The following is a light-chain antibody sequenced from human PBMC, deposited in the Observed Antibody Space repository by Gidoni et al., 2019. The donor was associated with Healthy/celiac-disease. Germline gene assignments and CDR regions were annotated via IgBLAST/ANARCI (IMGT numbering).Light chain of an antibody. V-gene: IGKV1-39*01. J-gene: IGKJ2*01. CDR2: AAS. CDR1: QSISSY. CDR3: QQSYSTPYT. Sequence: DIQMTQSPSSLSASVGDRVTITCRASQSISSYLNWYQQKPGKDPKRLIYAASSLQSGVPSRFSGSGSGTDFTLTISSLQPGDFATYYCQQSYSTPYTFGQGTKLEIK.